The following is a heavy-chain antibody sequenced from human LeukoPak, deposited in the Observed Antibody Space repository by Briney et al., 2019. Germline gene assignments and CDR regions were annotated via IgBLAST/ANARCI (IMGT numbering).Heavy chain of an antibody. CDR1: GFTFSSYA. D-gene: IGHD5-12*01. CDR2: ISGSGGST. J-gene: IGHJ3*02. V-gene: IGHV3-23*01. CDR3: AKVIDIVATNHGDPDAFDI. Sequence: PGGSLRLSCAASGFTFSSYAMSWVRQAPGKGLEWVSAISGSGGSTYYADSVKGRFTISRDNSKNTLYLQMNSLRAEDTAVYYCAKVIDIVATNHGDPDAFDIWGQGTMVTVSS.